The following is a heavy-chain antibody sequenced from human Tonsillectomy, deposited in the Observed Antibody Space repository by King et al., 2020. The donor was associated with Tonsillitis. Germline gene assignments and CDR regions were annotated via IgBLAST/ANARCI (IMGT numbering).Heavy chain of an antibody. CDR1: GGSFSGYY. J-gene: IGHJ4*02. D-gene: IGHD3-10*01. CDR3: ARGRGVRVDY. Sequence: VQLQQWGAGLLQPSETLSLTCAVYGGSFSGYYWSWIRQPPGKGLEWIGEINHSGSTNYNPSLKSRVTISVDTSKNQFSLKLSSVTAADTAVYYCARGRGVRVDYWGQGTLVTVSS. V-gene: IGHV4-34*01. CDR2: INHSGST.